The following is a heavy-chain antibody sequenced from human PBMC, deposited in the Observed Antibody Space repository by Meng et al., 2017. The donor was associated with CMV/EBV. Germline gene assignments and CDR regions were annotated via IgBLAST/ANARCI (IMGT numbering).Heavy chain of an antibody. Sequence: ASVKVSCKASGYTFTSYDINWVRQATGQGLEGMGWMNPNSGNTGYAQKFQGRVTMTRNTSISTAYMELSSLRSEDTAVYYCASELFCSSTSCWWGQGTLVTVSS. V-gene: IGHV1-8*01. CDR1: GYTFTSYD. CDR3: ASELFCSSTSCW. D-gene: IGHD2-2*01. CDR2: MNPNSGNT. J-gene: IGHJ4*02.